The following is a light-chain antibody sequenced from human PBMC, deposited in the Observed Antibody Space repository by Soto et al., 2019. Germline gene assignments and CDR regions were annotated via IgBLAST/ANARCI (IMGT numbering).Light chain of an antibody. CDR1: HHISNY. CDR2: DAS. J-gene: IGKJ4*01. Sequence: DTQMTQSPSSLSASVGDRVTITCQASHHISNYLNWYQQKPGKAPKRLIFDASHLETGVPTRFSGRGSGTDFTFTISSLQPEDIATYYCQHYDNLPPGSLTLGGGTKVDIK. CDR3: QHYDNLPPGSLT. V-gene: IGKV1-33*01.